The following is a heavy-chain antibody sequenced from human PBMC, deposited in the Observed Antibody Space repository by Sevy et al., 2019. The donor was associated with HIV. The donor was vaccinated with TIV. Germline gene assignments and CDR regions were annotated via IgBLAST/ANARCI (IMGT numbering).Heavy chain of an antibody. V-gene: IGHV3-7*01. CDR1: GFTFTDYF. CDR2: IDQDGSQK. Sequence: GGSLRLSCAASGFTFTDYFMGCVRQAPGKGLGWVANIDQDGSQKNYVDSVTGRFTISRDNAKNSVYLQVNRLGVDDTAVYYCARELWPGDYWGQGTLVTVSS. D-gene: IGHD2-21*01. J-gene: IGHJ4*02. CDR3: ARELWPGDY.